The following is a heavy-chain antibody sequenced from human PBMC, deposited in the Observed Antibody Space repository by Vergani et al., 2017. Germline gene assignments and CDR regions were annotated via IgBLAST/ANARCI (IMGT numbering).Heavy chain of an antibody. CDR2: IKQDGSEK. V-gene: IGHV3-7*01. CDR3: AKRQYSSSYFDY. D-gene: IGHD6-6*01. CDR1: GFTFSDYW. J-gene: IGHJ4*02. Sequence: EVQLVESGGGLVQPGGSLRLSCAASGFTFSDYWMSWLRQTPGKGLEWVAYIKQDGSEKYYVDSVQGRFTISRDNAKDSLYLQMNSLRAEDTAVYYCAKRQYSSSYFDYWGQGTLVTVSS.